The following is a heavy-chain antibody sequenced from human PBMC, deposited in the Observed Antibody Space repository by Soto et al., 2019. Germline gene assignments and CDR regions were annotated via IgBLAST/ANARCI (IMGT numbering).Heavy chain of an antibody. CDR1: GYTFTSYY. CDR3: ARDLNRYSGSYYEWYYYYGMDV. Sequence: ASVKVSCKASGYTFTSYYMHWVRQAPGQGLEWMGIINPSGGSTSYAQKFQGRVTMTRDTSTSTVYMELSSLRSEDTAVYYCARDLNRYSGSYYEWYYYYGMDVWGQGNTLTVS. D-gene: IGHD1-26*01. V-gene: IGHV1-46*01. J-gene: IGHJ6*02. CDR2: INPSGGST.